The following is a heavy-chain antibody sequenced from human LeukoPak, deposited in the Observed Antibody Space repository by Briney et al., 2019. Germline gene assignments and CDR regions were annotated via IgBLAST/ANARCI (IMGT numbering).Heavy chain of an antibody. CDR2: ISGGGDIT. D-gene: IGHD2-21*01. V-gene: IGHV3-23*01. CDR1: GFNFANHA. Sequence: PGGSLRLSCAASGFNFANHAMSWVRQTPGKGLEWVSAISGGGDITYYADSVTGRFTISRDNSKDTLFLQMHSLRPGDTAVYYCVREDTPAIANYWGQGTLVTISS. J-gene: IGHJ4*02. CDR3: VREDTPAIANY.